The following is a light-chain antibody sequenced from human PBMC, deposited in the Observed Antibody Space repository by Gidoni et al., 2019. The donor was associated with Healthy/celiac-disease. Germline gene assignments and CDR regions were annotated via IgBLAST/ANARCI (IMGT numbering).Light chain of an antibody. CDR3: MQALQTPLT. CDR2: LGS. Sequence: DIVMTQSPLSLPVTLGEPASISRRPSQSLLHSNGYNYLDWYLQKPGQSPQLLIYLGSNRASGVPDRFSGSGSGTDFTLKISRVEAEDVGVYYCMQALQTPLTFGGGTKVEIK. V-gene: IGKV2-28*01. J-gene: IGKJ4*01. CDR1: QSLLHSNGYNY.